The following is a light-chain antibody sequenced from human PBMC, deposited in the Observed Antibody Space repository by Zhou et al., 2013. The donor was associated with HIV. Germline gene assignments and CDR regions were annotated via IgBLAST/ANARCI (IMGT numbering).Light chain of an antibody. CDR1: QGISKW. Sequence: DIQMTQSPSSVSASVGDRITITCRASQGISKWLAWYQQKPGKAPKLLIYGASKLQSGVPARFSGSGSGTEFTLTISSLQPEDFAIYYCQQRSNWPPVLTFGGGTKVEIK. CDR3: QQRSNWPPVLT. J-gene: IGKJ4*01. V-gene: IGKV1D-12*01. CDR2: GAS.